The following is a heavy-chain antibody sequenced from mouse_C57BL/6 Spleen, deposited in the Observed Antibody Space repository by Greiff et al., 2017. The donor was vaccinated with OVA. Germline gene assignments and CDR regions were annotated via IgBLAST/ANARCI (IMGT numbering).Heavy chain of an antibody. D-gene: IGHD1-1*01. CDR3: AAYYYGSSYYYAMDY. V-gene: IGHV5-17*01. Sequence: EVKLMESGGGLVKPGGSLKLSCAASGFTFSDCGMHWVRQAPEKGLEWVAYISSGSSTIYYADTVKGRFTISRDNAKNTLFLQMTSLRSEDTAMYYCAAYYYGSSYYYAMDYWGQGTSVTVSS. CDR1: GFTFSDCG. J-gene: IGHJ4*01. CDR2: ISSGSSTI.